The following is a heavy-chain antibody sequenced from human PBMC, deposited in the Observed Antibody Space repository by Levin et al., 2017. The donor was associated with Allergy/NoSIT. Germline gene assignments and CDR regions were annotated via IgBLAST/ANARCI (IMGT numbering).Heavy chain of an antibody. V-gene: IGHV1-2*06. CDR3: ARDISAGSWYPYNWFDP. CDR1: GYTFTGYY. Sequence: VASVKVSCKASGYTFTGYYMHWVRQAPGQGLEWMGRINPNSGGTNYAQKFQGRVTMTRDTSISTAYMELSRLRSDDTAVYYCARDISAGSWYPYNWFDPWGQGTLVTVSS. J-gene: IGHJ5*02. CDR2: INPNSGGT. D-gene: IGHD6-13*01.